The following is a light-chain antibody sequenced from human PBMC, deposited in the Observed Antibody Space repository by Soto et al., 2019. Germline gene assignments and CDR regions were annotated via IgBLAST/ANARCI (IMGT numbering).Light chain of an antibody. Sequence: EIVMTQSPATLSVSPGERAALSCRASQSVSSNLAWYQQKPGQAPSLLIYGASTRAPGIPARISGSGSGTEFTLTISSLQSEDFAFYYCQQYNNFWTFGQGTKVEIK. V-gene: IGKV3-15*01. CDR3: QQYNNFWT. CDR2: GAS. J-gene: IGKJ1*01. CDR1: QSVSSN.